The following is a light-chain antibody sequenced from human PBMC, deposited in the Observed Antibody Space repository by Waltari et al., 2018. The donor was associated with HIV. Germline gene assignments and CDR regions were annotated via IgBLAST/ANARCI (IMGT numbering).Light chain of an antibody. V-gene: IGKV3-15*01. CDR1: QSINSN. CDR3: QQYYDWPRT. CDR2: GAS. J-gene: IGKJ2*01. Sequence: ATLSVSPGERATLSCRASQSINSNLAWYQQEPDQAPRLLIYGASTRASGIAARFSGSGSGTEFTLTITSLQSEDFAIYYCQQYYDWPRTFGQGTKLEIK.